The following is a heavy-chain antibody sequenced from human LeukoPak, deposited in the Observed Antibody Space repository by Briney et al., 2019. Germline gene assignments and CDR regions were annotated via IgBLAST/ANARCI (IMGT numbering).Heavy chain of an antibody. J-gene: IGHJ3*02. CDR3: AREVADAFDI. Sequence: ASVKVSCKASGYIFISYGFSWVRQAPGQGLEWMGWISNYNGNTNYAEKFRGRFTMTIDTSTTTSYMELRSLRSDDTAVYYCAREVADAFDIWGQGTMVTVSS. D-gene: IGHD2-15*01. CDR2: ISNYNGNT. V-gene: IGHV1-18*01. CDR1: GYIFISYG.